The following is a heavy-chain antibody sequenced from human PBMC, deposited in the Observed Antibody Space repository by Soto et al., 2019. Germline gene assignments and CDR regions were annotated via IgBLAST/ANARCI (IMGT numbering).Heavy chain of an antibody. CDR3: ARDTGDTTLRQWGRSFHY. J-gene: IGHJ4*02. Sequence: QVQLVQSGAEVKKPGASVKVSCKASGFTFTNYYIHWVRQAPGRGLEWMGLINPSSGGTFYAQTFQGGVTVTRDTSTGTGYMELSNLRSEDTAVYFCARDTGDTTLRQWGRSFHYWGQGTLVTVSS. CDR2: INPSSGGT. CDR1: GFTFTNYY. V-gene: IGHV1-46*01. D-gene: IGHD1-1*01.